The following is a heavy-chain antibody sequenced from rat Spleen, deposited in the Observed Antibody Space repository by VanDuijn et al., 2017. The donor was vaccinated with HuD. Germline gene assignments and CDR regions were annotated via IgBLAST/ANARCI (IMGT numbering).Heavy chain of an antibody. CDR2: ITHIGGDT. V-gene: IGHV5-20*01. CDR1: GFTFSDYY. CDR3: ATTRFAY. Sequence: EVQLVESGGTLVQPGRSLTLSCAASGFTFSDYYMAWVRQAPTKGLEWVATITHIGGDTYYPDSVKGRFTISRDNAKSTLYLQMDSLRSEDTATYYCATTRFAYWGQGTLVTVSS. J-gene: IGHJ3*01.